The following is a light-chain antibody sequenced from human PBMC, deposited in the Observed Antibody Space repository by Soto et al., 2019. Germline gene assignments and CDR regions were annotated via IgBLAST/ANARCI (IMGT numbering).Light chain of an antibody. CDR3: HQRQSWPRT. V-gene: IGKV3-11*01. CDR2: QTS. J-gene: IGKJ1*01. Sequence: EIVLTHSPGTLSSFPCDRVTLSCRASQYINTRLAWYQHRPGQAPRLLIYQTSIRAAGIPARFSASGSGTDFTLTISDVQPEDFALYYCHQRQSWPRTFGQGTKVDIK. CDR1: QYINTR.